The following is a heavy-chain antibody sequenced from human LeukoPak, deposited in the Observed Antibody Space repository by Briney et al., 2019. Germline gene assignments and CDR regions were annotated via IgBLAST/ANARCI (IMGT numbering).Heavy chain of an antibody. D-gene: IGHD2/OR15-2a*01. CDR1: GLTFSSYA. CDR3: AKVHRSLVPTDYFLDY. Sequence: PGGSLRLSCAASGLTFSSYAMTWVRQAPGKGLEWVSDMGGSGGSKNYADSVKGRFTISRDNSKNTLYLQMNSLRAEDTAVYYCAKVHRSLVPTDYFLDYWGQGTLVTVSS. J-gene: IGHJ4*02. CDR2: MGGSGGSK. V-gene: IGHV3-23*01.